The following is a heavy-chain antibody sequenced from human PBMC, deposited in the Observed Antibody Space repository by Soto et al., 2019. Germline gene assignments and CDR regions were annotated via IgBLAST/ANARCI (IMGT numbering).Heavy chain of an antibody. J-gene: IGHJ6*02. Sequence: SETLSLTCTVSGGSISSGDYYWSWIRQPPGKGLEWIGYIYYSGSTYYNPSLKSRVTISVDTSKNQFSLKLSSVTAADTAVYYCARDQRITISGVGALSYYGMDVWRQATTVTV. D-gene: IGHD3-3*01. V-gene: IGHV4-30-4*01. CDR3: ARDQRITISGVGALSYYGMDV. CDR1: GGSISSGDYY. CDR2: IYYSGST.